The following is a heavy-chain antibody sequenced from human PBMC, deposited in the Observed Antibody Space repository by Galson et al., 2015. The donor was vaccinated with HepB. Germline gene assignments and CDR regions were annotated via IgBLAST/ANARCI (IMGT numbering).Heavy chain of an antibody. J-gene: IGHJ4*02. V-gene: IGHV3-15*01. D-gene: IGHD6-6*01. CDR1: GFAFSNAW. CDR3: ATQGAGPARR. CDR2: IKSKTDGGTA. Sequence: SLRLSCAGSGFAFSNAWMSWVRQAPGKGLEWVGRIKSKTDGGTADFAAPVKGRFSISRDDSKNTLYLQMNSLTTEDTAVYYCATQGAGPARRWGQGTLVTVSS.